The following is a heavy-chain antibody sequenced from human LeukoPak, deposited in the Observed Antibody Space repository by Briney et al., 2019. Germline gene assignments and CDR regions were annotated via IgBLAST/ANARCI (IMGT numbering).Heavy chain of an antibody. CDR1: GYTLAELS. Sequence: VSVKVSFKVSGYTLAELSMHWVRQAPGKGLEGMGGFDPEDGETIYAQKFQGRVTMTEDTSTDTAYMELSSLRSEDTAVYYCATDSGSYYAEYFQHWGQGTLVTVSS. J-gene: IGHJ1*01. CDR2: FDPEDGET. D-gene: IGHD1-26*01. V-gene: IGHV1-24*01. CDR3: ATDSGSYYAEYFQH.